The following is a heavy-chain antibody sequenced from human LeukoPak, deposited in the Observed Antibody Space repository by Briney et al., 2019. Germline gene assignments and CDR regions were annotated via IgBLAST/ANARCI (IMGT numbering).Heavy chain of an antibody. V-gene: IGHV3-48*01. CDR2: ISSSSSTI. CDR3: ARGDEYYYDSSGYLDV. D-gene: IGHD3-22*01. Sequence: GGSLRLSCAASGFTFSSYSMNWVRQAPGKGLEWVSYISSSSSTIYYADSVKGRFTISRDNAKNSLYLQMNSLRAEDTAVYYCARGDEYYYDSSGYLDVWGKGTTVTVSS. J-gene: IGHJ6*04. CDR1: GFTFSSYS.